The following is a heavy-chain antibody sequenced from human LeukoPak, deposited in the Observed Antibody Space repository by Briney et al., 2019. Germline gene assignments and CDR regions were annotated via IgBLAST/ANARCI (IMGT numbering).Heavy chain of an antibody. J-gene: IGHJ4*02. D-gene: IGHD3-22*01. CDR3: ARGYYDSSGYSLWGYDY. V-gene: IGHV4-31*03. CDR2: IYYSGST. Sequence: SETLSLTCTVSGGSISRGGYYWSWIRQHPGKGLEWIGYIYYSGSTYYNPSLKSRVTISVDTSKNQFSLKLSSVTAADTAVYYCARGYYDSSGYSLWGYDYWGQGTLVTVSS. CDR1: GGSISRGGYY.